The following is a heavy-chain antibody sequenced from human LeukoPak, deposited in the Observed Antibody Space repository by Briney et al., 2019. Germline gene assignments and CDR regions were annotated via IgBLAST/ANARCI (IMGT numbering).Heavy chain of an antibody. CDR2: IYHTGSN. Sequence: SETLSLTCTVSGGSVSSADYYWSWIRHPPGKALEWIGYIYHTGSNNYKYSLKSRVTISLDTSKNQFSLRLSSVTAADTAVYYCARALPRLWYFDLWGRGTLVTVSS. CDR3: ARALPRLWYFDL. V-gene: IGHV4-61*08. D-gene: IGHD3-16*01. CDR1: GGSVSSADYY. J-gene: IGHJ2*01.